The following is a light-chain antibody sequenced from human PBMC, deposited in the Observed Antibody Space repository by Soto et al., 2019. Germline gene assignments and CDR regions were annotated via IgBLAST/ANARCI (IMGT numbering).Light chain of an antibody. V-gene: IGLV2-14*03. CDR3: SSYTSTTIVV. J-gene: IGLJ2*01. CDR1: SSDVGGYNY. Sequence: QSALTQPASVSGSPGQSITISCTGTSSDVGGYNYVSWYQHHSGKAPKLIIYDVTKRPSGISNRFSASKSGNTASLTISGLQAEDEADYYCSSYTSTTIVVFGGGTKVTVL. CDR2: DVT.